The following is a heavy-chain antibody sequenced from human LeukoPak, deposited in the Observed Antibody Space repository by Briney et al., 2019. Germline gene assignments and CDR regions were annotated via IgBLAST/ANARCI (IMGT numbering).Heavy chain of an antibody. CDR2: SHTSGSS. Sequence: PSETLSLTCTVSGGSISNYQWTWIRQPAGKELEWIGQSHTSGSSNYNPPPKSRVTMSIDTAENQVSLTMRSVTAADTALYYCARRDYSTGWSFDKWGQGTLVTVSS. CDR3: ARRDYSTGWSFDK. D-gene: IGHD6-19*01. J-gene: IGHJ4*02. V-gene: IGHV4-4*07. CDR1: GGSISNYQ.